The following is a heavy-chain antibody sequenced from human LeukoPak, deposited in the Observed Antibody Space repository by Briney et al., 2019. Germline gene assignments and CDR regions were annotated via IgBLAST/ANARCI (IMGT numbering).Heavy chain of an antibody. V-gene: IGHV3-11*01. D-gene: IGHD1-26*01. CDR1: GFTFSDYY. CDR2: ISSSGSTI. CDR3: AKGGPVSGNFFHLDY. Sequence: NPGGSLRLSCAASGFTFSDYYMSWIRQAPGKGLEWVSYISSSGSTIYYADSVKGRFTISRDNSKNTLYLQMNSLRAEDTAVYYCAKGGPVSGNFFHLDYWGQGTLVTVSS. J-gene: IGHJ4*02.